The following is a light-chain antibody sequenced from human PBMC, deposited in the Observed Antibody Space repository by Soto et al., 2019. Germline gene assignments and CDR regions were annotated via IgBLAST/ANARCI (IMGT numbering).Light chain of an antibody. CDR1: QSVNDY. CDR2: AAS. J-gene: IGKJ2*01. Sequence: DFQVTQSPSSLSASVGDRVTITCRASQSVNDYLNWYQQRPGKAPRLLIYAASTLHSGVPSRFSGSGFGTDFSLTITSLQPEDFATYYRQQSFSTPYIFGQGTKLEIK. V-gene: IGKV1-39*01. CDR3: QQSFSTPYI.